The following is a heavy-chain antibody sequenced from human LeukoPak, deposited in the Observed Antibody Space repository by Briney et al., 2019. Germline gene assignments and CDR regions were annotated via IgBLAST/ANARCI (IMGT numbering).Heavy chain of an antibody. D-gene: IGHD6-19*01. V-gene: IGHV3-48*03. CDR3: ARDSESEWLFESYYGMDV. CDR1: GFTFSSYE. CDR2: ISSSGSTI. Sequence: QPGGSLRLSCAASGFTFSSYEMNWVRQAPGKGLEWVSYISSSGSTIYYADSVKGRFTISRDNAKNSLYLQMNNLRAEDTAVYYCARDSESEWLFESYYGMDVWGKGTTVTVSS. J-gene: IGHJ6*04.